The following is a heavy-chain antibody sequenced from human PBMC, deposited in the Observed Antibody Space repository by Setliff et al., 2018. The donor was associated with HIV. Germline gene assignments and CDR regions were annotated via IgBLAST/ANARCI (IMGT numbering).Heavy chain of an antibody. V-gene: IGHV4-38-2*02. Sequence: SETLSLTCRVSGYFINIGHYCGWLRQSPGKGLEWIGTIYHSGSTNYNPSLKSRVSISVDTSKTQFSLKLSSVTAADTAVYYCARGGLAVATIWDALDLWGQGTMVTVSS. D-gene: IGHD6-19*01. CDR2: IYHSGST. CDR1: GYFINIGHY. J-gene: IGHJ3*01. CDR3: ARGGLAVATIWDALDL.